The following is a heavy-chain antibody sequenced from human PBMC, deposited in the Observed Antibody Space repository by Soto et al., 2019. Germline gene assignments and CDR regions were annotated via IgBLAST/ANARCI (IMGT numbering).Heavy chain of an antibody. Sequence: PSETLSLTCASSDCSLSCSYYYWAWLRPSPGKGPEWIGSVFYTGFTSYNPSLESRVSVSVDTSKSQFSLKLSAVTAADTAVYYCATSQKGYNWNYFDHWGQGALVNVSA. V-gene: IGHV4-39*01. J-gene: IGHJ4*02. D-gene: IGHD1-20*01. CDR1: DCSLSCSYYY. CDR2: VFYTGFT. CDR3: ATSQKGYNWNYFDH.